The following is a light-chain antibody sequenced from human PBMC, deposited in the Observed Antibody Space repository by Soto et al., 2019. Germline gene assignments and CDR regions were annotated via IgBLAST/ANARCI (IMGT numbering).Light chain of an antibody. CDR3: QQSYSSPPT. V-gene: IGKV1-39*01. CDR2: AAS. CDR1: QTISSW. Sequence: EIQMTQSPSTLSGSVGDRVTITCRDSQTISSWLAWYQQKPGKAPKLLIFAASSLQSGVPSRFSGSRSGPDFTLTISSLQPEDFATYYCQQSYSSPPTFGQGTKVDNK. J-gene: IGKJ1*01.